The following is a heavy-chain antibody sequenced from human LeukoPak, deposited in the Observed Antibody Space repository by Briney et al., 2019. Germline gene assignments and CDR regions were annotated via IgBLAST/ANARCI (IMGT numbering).Heavy chain of an antibody. CDR2: INAGNGNT. Sequence: GASVKVSCKASGYTFTSYAMHWVRQAPGQRLEWMGWINAGNGNTKYSQKFQGRVTITRDTSASTAYMELSSLRSEDTAVYYCARVWPDTQWGYYYGMDVWGQGTTVTVSS. CDR3: ARVWPDTQWGYYYGMDV. J-gene: IGHJ6*02. V-gene: IGHV1-3*01. D-gene: IGHD2-21*01. CDR1: GYTFTSYA.